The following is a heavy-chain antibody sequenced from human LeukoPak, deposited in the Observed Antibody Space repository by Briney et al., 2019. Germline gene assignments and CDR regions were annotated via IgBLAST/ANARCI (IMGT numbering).Heavy chain of an antibody. J-gene: IGHJ4*02. CDR2: VYSGGST. CDR3: ARVKPEAVAGILDY. CDR1: GFTVSSNY. Sequence: GGSLRLSCAVSGFTVSSNYMSWVRQAPGKGLEWVSVVYSGGSTYYADSVKGRFTISRDNSKNTLYLQMNSLRAEDTAVYYCARVKPEAVAGILDYWGQGTLVTVSS. V-gene: IGHV3-66*02. D-gene: IGHD6-19*01.